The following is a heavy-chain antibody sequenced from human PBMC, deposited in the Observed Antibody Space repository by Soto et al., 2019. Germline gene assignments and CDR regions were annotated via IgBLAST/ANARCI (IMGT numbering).Heavy chain of an antibody. Sequence: EVQLVETGGGLIQPGGSLRLSCAASGFTVSSNYMSWVRQAPGKGLEWVSVIYSGGSTYYADSVKGRFTISRDNSKNTLYLQMNSLRDEDTAVYYCARGYYDFWSGYSVRYYYYGMDVW. CDR1: GFTVSSNY. CDR3: ARGYYDFWSGYSVRYYYYGMDV. J-gene: IGHJ6*01. CDR2: IYSGGST. D-gene: IGHD3-3*01. V-gene: IGHV3-53*02.